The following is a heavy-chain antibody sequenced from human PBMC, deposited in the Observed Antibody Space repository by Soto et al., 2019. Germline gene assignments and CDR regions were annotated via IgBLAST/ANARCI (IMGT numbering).Heavy chain of an antibody. CDR3: ARGDATKIVVTTYYAMDV. V-gene: IGHV1-69*12. J-gene: IGHJ6*02. D-gene: IGHD3-22*01. CDR2: IIPVFGTP. Sequence: QVQLVQSGAEVKKPGSSVKVSCKASGGSLSNYGISWVRQAPGQGLEWMGAIIPVFGTPNYAQKFQDRVTITAXEATXTXYMEVRSLTSEDTAVYYCARGDATKIVVTTYYAMDVWGQGTTVTVSS. CDR1: GGSLSNYG.